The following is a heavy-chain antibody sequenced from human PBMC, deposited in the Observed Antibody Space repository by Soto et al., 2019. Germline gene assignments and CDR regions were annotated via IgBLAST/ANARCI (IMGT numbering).Heavy chain of an antibody. D-gene: IGHD2-21*02. CDR1: GGCISIYN. CDR3: ARDMCGGDCYLYYYYGMDV. V-gene: IGHV4-4*07. Sequence: GTLSRNCVVLGGCISIYNWGWIRQPAGKGLEWIGRIYTSGSTNYNPSLKSRVTMSVDTSKNQFSLKLSSVTAADTAVYYCARDMCGGDCYLYYYYGMDVWGQGTTVTVSS. J-gene: IGHJ6*02. CDR2: IYTSGST.